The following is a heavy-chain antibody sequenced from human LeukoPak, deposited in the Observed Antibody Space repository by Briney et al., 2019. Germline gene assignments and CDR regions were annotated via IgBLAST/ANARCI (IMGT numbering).Heavy chain of an antibody. J-gene: IGHJ4*02. CDR2: IYTSGST. CDR3: ARGTLYSGWSYYFDY. CDR1: GGSISSGSYY. V-gene: IGHV4-61*02. Sequence: SETLSLTCTVSGGSISSGSYYWSWIRQPAGKGLEWIGRIYTSGSTNYNPSLKSRVTISVDTSKNQFSLKLSSVTAADTAMYYCARGTLYSGWSYYFDYWGQGSQVTVSS. D-gene: IGHD6-19*01.